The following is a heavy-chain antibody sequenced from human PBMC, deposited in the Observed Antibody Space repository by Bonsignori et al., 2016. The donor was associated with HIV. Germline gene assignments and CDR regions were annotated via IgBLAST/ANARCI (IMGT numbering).Heavy chain of an antibody. D-gene: IGHD1-1*01. V-gene: IGHV3-48*01. CDR3: ARETNDMDF. CDR1: GFTFRTFS. J-gene: IGHJ6*03. CDR2: ISSRSSTI. Sequence: EVQLVESGGNLVQPGGSLRLSCAASGFTFRTFSMNWVRQAPGKGLEWISYISSRSSTIYYAGSVKGRFTISRDNVRNLLYLQMDSLRAEDTAVYYCARETNDMDFWGKGTT.